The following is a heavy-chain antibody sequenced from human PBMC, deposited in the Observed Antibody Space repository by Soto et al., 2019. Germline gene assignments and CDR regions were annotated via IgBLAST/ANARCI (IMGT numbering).Heavy chain of an antibody. Sequence: GGSLRLSCAVSGFTVSNNYMSWVRQAPGKGLEGVSVIYSGGYTAYGDSVKGRFTISRDNSKNTLYLQMNSLRSDDTAVYYCASGISSGWYGGYFDYWGQGTLVTVSS. CDR3: ASGISSGWYGGYFDY. J-gene: IGHJ4*02. CDR1: GFTVSNNY. D-gene: IGHD6-19*01. V-gene: IGHV3-53*05. CDR2: IYSGGYT.